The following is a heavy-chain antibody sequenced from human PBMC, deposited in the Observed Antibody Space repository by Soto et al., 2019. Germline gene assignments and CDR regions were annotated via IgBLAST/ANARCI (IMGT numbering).Heavy chain of an antibody. J-gene: IGHJ6*02. Sequence: GASVKVSCKASGYTFTGYYMHWVRQAPGQGLEWMGWINPNSGGTNYAQKFQGWVTMTRDTSISTAYMELSRLRSDDTAVYYCARNRGSGSSYYYGMDVWGQGTTVTVSS. D-gene: IGHD3-10*01. CDR3: ARNRGSGSSYYYGMDV. CDR1: GYTFTGYY. CDR2: INPNSGGT. V-gene: IGHV1-2*04.